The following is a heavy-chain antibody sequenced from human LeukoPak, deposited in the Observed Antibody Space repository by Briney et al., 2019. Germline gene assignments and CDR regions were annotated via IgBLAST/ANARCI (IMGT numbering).Heavy chain of an antibody. CDR2: ISGSGGST. D-gene: IGHD5-18*01. Sequence: PGGSLRLSCAASGFTFSSYAMSWVRQAPGKGLEWVSAISGSGGSTYYADSVKGRFTISRDNSKNTLYLQMNSLRAEDTAVYYCAKDLVEGGGYSYGYVNWGIDYWGQGTLVTVSS. V-gene: IGHV3-23*01. CDR1: GFTFSSYA. J-gene: IGHJ4*02. CDR3: AKDLVEGGGYSYGYVNWGIDY.